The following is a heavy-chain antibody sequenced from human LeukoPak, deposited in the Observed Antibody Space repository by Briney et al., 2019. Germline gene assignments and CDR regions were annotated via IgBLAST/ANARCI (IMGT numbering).Heavy chain of an antibody. J-gene: IGHJ4*02. V-gene: IGHV4-59*01. D-gene: IGHD6-13*01. Sequence: PSETLSLTCTVSGGSISSYYWSWIRQPPGKGLEWIGYIYYSGSTNYNPSLKSRVTISVDTSKNQFSLKLSSVTAADTAVYYCASDAGSSWSGFLDWGQGTLVTVSS. CDR3: ASDAGSSWSGFLD. CDR2: IYYSGST. CDR1: GGSISSYY.